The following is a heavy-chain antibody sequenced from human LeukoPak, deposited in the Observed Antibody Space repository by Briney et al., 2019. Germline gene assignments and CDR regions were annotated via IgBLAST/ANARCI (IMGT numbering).Heavy chain of an antibody. D-gene: IGHD6-13*01. CDR1: GYTFTNYG. CDR3: TRDLPYSSSWESIDY. J-gene: IGHJ4*02. V-gene: IGHV1-18*01. CDR2: ISGYNGNT. Sequence: ASVKVSCKASGYTFTNYGISWVRQAPGQGLEWMGWISGYNGNTNYAQKVQGRVTMTRDTSTSTAYMELRSLRSDDTAVYYCTRDLPYSSSWESIDYWGQGTLVTVSS.